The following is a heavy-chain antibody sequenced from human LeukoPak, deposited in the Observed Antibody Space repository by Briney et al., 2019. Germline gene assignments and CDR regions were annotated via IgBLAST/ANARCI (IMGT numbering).Heavy chain of an antibody. CDR3: ARGFGSSGYYYFDY. J-gene: IGHJ4*02. CDR2: ISYDGSNK. CDR1: GFTFSSYA. D-gene: IGHD3-22*01. Sequence: GGSLRLSCAASGFTFSSYAMHWVRQAPGKGLEWVAVISYDGSNKYYAYSVKGLFTISRDNSKNTLYLQMNSLRAEDTAVYYCARGFGSSGYYYFDYWGQGTLVTVSS. V-gene: IGHV3-30*01.